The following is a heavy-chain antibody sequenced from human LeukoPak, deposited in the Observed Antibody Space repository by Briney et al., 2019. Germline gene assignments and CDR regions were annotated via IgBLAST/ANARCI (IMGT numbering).Heavy chain of an antibody. CDR2: IYYTGST. CDR3: ARNVKGMNV. D-gene: IGHD3-16*01. Sequence: SETLSLTCTVSGGSINSYYWSWIRQPPGKGLEWIGYIYYTGSTNYNPSLKSRVTISVDTSKNQFSLKVTSVTAADTAVYYCARNVKGMNVWGQGATVTVSS. J-gene: IGHJ6*02. V-gene: IGHV4-59*08. CDR1: GGSINSYY.